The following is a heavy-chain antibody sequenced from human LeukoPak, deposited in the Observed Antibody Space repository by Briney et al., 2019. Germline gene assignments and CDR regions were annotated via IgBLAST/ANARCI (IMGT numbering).Heavy chain of an antibody. Sequence: GGSLRLSCAASGFTFSSYAMSWVRQAPGKGLEWVSAISGSGGSTYYADSVKGRFTISRDNSKNTLYLQMNSLRAEDTAVYYCAFQCYYDSSGSEYYFDYWGQGTLVTVSS. V-gene: IGHV3-23*01. CDR1: GFTFSSYA. CDR3: AFQCYYDSSGSEYYFDY. CDR2: ISGSGGST. D-gene: IGHD3-22*01. J-gene: IGHJ4*02.